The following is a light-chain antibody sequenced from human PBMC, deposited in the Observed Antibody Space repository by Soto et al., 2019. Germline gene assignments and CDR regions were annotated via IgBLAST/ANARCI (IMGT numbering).Light chain of an antibody. CDR1: SSDVGGYNY. CDR3: SSSTSSSTLVV. J-gene: IGLJ2*01. CDR2: EVS. Sequence: QSVLTQPASVFGSPGQSITISCNGTSSDVGGYNYVSWYQQHPGKAPRLLIYEVSNRPSEISNRFSGSKSGSTASLTISGLRPEDEADYYCSSSTSSSTLVVFGGGTKVTVL. V-gene: IGLV2-14*01.